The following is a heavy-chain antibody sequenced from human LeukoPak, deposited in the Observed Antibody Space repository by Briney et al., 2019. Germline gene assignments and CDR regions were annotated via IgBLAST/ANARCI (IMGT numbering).Heavy chain of an antibody. J-gene: IGHJ4*02. V-gene: IGHV3-23*01. CDR2: ISGSGGST. CDR1: GFTFSSYA. D-gene: IGHD6-19*01. Sequence: GGSLRLSCAASGFTFSSYAMSWVRQAPGKGLEWVSAISGSGGSTYYADSVKGRFTISRDNSKNTLYLQMNSLRAEDTAVYYCAKEVIAVAGTEGYFDYWGQGTLVTVSS. CDR3: AKEVIAVAGTEGYFDY.